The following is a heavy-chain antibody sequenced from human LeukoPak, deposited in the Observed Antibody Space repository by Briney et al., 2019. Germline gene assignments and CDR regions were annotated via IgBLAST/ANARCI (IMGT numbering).Heavy chain of an antibody. V-gene: IGHV3-30-3*01. D-gene: IGHD1-1*01. Sequence: QPGRSLRLSCAASGFTFSSYAMHWVRQAPGKGLEWVAAISYDGSNKYYADSVKGRFTISRDNSKNTLYLQMNSLRAEDTAVYYCARERGAGRAFDIWGQGTMVTVSS. CDR1: GFTFSSYA. J-gene: IGHJ3*02. CDR3: ARERGAGRAFDI. CDR2: ISYDGSNK.